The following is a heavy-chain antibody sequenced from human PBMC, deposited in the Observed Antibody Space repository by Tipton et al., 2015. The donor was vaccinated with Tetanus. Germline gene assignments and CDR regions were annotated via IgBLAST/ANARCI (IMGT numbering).Heavy chain of an antibody. Sequence: GSLRLSCAASGFPFSDLAMSWVRQSPGKGLEWVSAITASGNTQYYADSVKARFTISRDNSKNMLFLQMNSLRAEDTALYFCAKTKVLTPIPTGGLFDSWGQGTLVTVSS. CDR3: AKTKVLTPIPTGGLFDS. CDR2: ITASGNTQ. CDR1: GFPFSDLA. D-gene: IGHD3-10*01. V-gene: IGHV3-23*01. J-gene: IGHJ4*02.